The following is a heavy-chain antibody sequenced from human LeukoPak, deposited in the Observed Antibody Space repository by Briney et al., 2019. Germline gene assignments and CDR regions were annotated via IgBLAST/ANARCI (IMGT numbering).Heavy chain of an antibody. V-gene: IGHV1-8*03. CDR3: ARTTSFTASGYDS. J-gene: IGHJ4*02. D-gene: IGHD1-1*01. Sequence: ASVKVSCKSSGHTFINYHINWVRQATGQGLEWIGWINPNNGDSGYAQNFQGRVTITRDTSISTAYMELGSLTSEDTAVYFCARTTSFTASGYDSWGQGTLVTVSS. CDR1: GHTFINYH. CDR2: INPNNGDS.